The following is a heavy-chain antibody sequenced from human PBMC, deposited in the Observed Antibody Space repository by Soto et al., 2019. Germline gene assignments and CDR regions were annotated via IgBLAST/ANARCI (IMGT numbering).Heavy chain of an antibody. CDR2: IYWDDDK. Sequence: QITLKESGPTLVKPTQTLTLTCTFSGFSLSTSGVGVGWIRQPPGKALECLALIYWDDDKRYSPSLKSRLTITKDTSKNQVVLTMTNVDPVDTATYYCAHLADNYYYGSGSYWDYWGQGTLVTVSS. CDR3: AHLADNYYYGSGSYWDY. D-gene: IGHD3-10*01. CDR1: GFSLSTSGVG. J-gene: IGHJ4*02. V-gene: IGHV2-5*02.